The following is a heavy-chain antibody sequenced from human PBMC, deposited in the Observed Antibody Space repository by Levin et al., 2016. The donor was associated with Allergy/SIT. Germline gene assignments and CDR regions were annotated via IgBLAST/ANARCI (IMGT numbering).Heavy chain of an antibody. V-gene: IGHV5-51*01. Sequence: GESLKISCKGSGYNFNDYWIGWVRQMPGKGLEWMGIIYPGDSDTRYSPSFQGQVTISADKSISTASLQWSSLRASDTAMYYCARSHVVPGADELDGFDPWGQGTLVTVSS. CDR2: IYPGDSDT. CDR1: GYNFNDYW. D-gene: IGHD2-2*01. J-gene: IGHJ5*02. CDR3: ARSHVVPGADELDGFDP.